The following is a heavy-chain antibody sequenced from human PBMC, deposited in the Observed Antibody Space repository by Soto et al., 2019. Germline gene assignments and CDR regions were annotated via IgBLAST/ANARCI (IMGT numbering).Heavy chain of an antibody. CDR3: AAGGYPQYYYYGMDV. Sequence: QMQLVQSGPEVKKPRTSVKVYCKPPGFTCTSSAVQSLRQARRQRLAWIRWIVVGSGNTNHAQKFQEIVTITRDMSTSTAYMELSSLRSADTAVDYCAAGGYPQYYYYGMDVWGQGTTVTVTS. V-gene: IGHV1-58*01. D-gene: IGHD5-12*01. J-gene: IGHJ6*02. CDR1: GFTCTSSA. CDR2: IVVGSGNT.